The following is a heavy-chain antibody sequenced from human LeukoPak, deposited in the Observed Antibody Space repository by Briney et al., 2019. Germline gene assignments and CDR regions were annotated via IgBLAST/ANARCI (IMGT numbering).Heavy chain of an antibody. Sequence: GGSLRLSCAASGFAFRSFDMSWVRQAPGKGLEWVSSLSGSGDTTYYADSVKGRFTISRDNSNNTLYLQMNSLRAEDTAVYYCAREANGFDYWGQGTLVTVSS. V-gene: IGHV3-23*01. CDR1: GFAFRSFD. CDR3: AREANGFDY. CDR2: LSGSGDTT. J-gene: IGHJ4*02. D-gene: IGHD1-1*01.